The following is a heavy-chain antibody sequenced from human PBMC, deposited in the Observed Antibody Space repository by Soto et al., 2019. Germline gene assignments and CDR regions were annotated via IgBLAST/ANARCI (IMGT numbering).Heavy chain of an antibody. CDR3: AKGKDSGMDLMASLAK. Sequence: EVQLVESGGGLVQPGRSLTLSCAASGFIFGDYAMHWLRQAPGKGLEWVSGVNANSASLAYADSVKGRFTITRDNAKNPLHLHMGSLVPEYTALYYCAKGKDSGMDLMASLAKWGQGTLVVVSS. CDR1: GFIFGDYA. V-gene: IGHV3-9*01. CDR2: VNANSASL. J-gene: IGHJ4*02. D-gene: IGHD1-26*01.